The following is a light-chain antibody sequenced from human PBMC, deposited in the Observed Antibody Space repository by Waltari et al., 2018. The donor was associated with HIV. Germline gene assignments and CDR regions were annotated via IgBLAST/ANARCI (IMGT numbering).Light chain of an antibody. CDR1: RSDVGGYSY. Sequence: QSALTQPRSVSGSPGQSVTISCTGTRSDVGGYSYVSWYQQNPGKAPKLMIYDVSKRPSGVPDRFSGSKSGNTASLTISGLQAEDEADYYCCSYAGSYPVFGGGTKLTVL. CDR2: DVS. CDR3: CSYAGSYPV. J-gene: IGLJ2*01. V-gene: IGLV2-11*01.